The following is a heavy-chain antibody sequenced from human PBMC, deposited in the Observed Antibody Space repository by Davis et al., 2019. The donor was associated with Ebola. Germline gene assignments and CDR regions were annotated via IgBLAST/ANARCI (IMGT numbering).Heavy chain of an antibody. D-gene: IGHD3-22*01. J-gene: IGHJ4*02. Sequence: GESLKISCKGSGYSFTSYWIGWVRQLPGKGLEWMGIIYPGDSDTRYSPSFQGQVTISADKSISTAFLQWSSLKASDTAMYYCARQSHSSGYYSLVYWGQGTLVTVSS. CDR1: GYSFTSYW. CDR3: ARQSHSSGYYSLVY. CDR2: IYPGDSDT. V-gene: IGHV5-51*01.